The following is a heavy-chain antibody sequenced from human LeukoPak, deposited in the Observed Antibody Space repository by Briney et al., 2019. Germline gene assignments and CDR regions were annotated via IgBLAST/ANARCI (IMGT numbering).Heavy chain of an antibody. CDR2: IYYSGST. CDR3: ARDYSGSNAFDI. Sequence: SETLSLTCTVSGGSISSYYWSWIRQPPGKGLEWIGYIYYSGSTNYNPSLKSRVTISVDTSKNQFSLKLSSVTAADTAVYYCARDYSGSNAFDIWGQGTMVTVSS. J-gene: IGHJ3*02. D-gene: IGHD3-10*01. V-gene: IGHV4-59*12. CDR1: GGSISSYY.